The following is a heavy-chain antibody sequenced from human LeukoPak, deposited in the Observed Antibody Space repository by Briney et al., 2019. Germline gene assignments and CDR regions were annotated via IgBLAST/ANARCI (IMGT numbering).Heavy chain of an antibody. D-gene: IGHD1-14*01. V-gene: IGHV5-51*01. J-gene: IGHJ5*02. Sequence: GESLKISCQVSGYIFTHYWIGWVRQVAGKGLESMGLIYPADSDTTYSPSFQGQVTISADKSISTVYLQWSSLRASDTAMYYCARVTTPGPWGQGTLVTVSS. CDR2: IYPADSDT. CDR3: ARVTTPGP. CDR1: GYIFTHYW.